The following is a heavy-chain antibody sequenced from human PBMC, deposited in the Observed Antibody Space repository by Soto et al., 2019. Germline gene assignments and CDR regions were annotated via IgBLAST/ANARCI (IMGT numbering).Heavy chain of an antibody. Sequence: ASVKVSCKASGYTFTGYYMHWVRQAPGQGLEWMGWINPNSGGTNYAQKFQGRVTMTRDTSISTAYMELSRLRSDDTAVYYCARRGSVYYYYYGMDVWGQGTTVTVSS. D-gene: IGHD3-10*01. CDR1: GYTFTGYY. J-gene: IGHJ6*02. CDR3: ARRGSVYYYYYGMDV. V-gene: IGHV1-2*02. CDR2: INPNSGGT.